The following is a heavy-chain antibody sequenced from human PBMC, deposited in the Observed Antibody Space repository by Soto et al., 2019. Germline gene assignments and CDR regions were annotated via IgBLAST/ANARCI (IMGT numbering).Heavy chain of an antibody. Sequence: EVQLVESGGGLVQPGGSLRLSCAASGFTFSSYSMNWVRQAPGKGLEGVSYISSSSSTIYYADSVKGRFTISRDNAKNSLYLQMNSLRAEDTAVYYCARESGAGSSTVTLNWFDPWGQGTLVTVSS. CDR3: ARESGAGSSTVTLNWFDP. V-gene: IGHV3-48*01. D-gene: IGHD4-17*01. CDR1: GFTFSSYS. CDR2: ISSSSSTI. J-gene: IGHJ5*02.